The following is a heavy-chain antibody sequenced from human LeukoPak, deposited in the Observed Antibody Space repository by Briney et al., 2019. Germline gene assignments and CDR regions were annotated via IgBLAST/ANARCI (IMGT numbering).Heavy chain of an antibody. CDR1: GFTFSSYA. CDR3: ARDNPNSSGYC. V-gene: IGHV3-30*14. CDR2: ISYDGSNK. D-gene: IGHD6-19*01. J-gene: IGHJ4*02. Sequence: GRSLRLSCAASGFTFSSYAMHWVRQAPGKGLEWVAVISYDGSNKYYADSVKGRFTISRDNSKNTLYLQMNSLRAEDTAVYYCARDNPNSSGYCWGQGTLVSVSS.